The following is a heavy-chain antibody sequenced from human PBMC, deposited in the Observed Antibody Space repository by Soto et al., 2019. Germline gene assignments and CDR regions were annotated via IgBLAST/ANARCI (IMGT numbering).Heavy chain of an antibody. J-gene: IGHJ4*02. Sequence: QVQLQESGPGLAKPSQTLSLTCTVSGGSISSGGYYWSWIRQHPGKGLEWIGYIYYSGSTYYNPSLKSRVTMSVDTSKNQFSLKLSSVTAADTAVYYCARGGQDLTPGHGDYWGQGTLVTVSS. CDR1: GGSISSGGYY. CDR2: IYYSGST. CDR3: ARGGQDLTPGHGDY. V-gene: IGHV4-31*03.